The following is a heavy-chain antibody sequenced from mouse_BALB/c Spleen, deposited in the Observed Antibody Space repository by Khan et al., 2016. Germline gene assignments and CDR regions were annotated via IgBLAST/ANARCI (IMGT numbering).Heavy chain of an antibody. CDR1: GFTFSNSG. D-gene: IGHD1-1*01. V-gene: IGHV5-6-3*01. J-gene: IGHJ2*01. CDR3: ARVYYYGSPYFDY. CDR2: INSNGGNT. Sequence: EVELVESGGGLVQPGGSLKLSCAASGFTFSNSGMSWVRQTPDKRLELVATINSNGGNTYHPDSVKGRFTISRDNSNNTLYLQMSSLKSEDTAMYYCARVYYYGSPYFDYWGQGTTLTVSS.